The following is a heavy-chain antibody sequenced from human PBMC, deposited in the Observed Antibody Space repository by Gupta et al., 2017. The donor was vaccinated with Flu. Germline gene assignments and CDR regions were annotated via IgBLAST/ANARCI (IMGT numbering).Heavy chain of an antibody. D-gene: IGHD6-19*01. V-gene: IGHV3-23*01. Sequence: EVQLLESGGGLVQPGGSLRLSCAASGFTFSSYAMSWVRQAPGKGLEWVSAISGSGGSTYYADSVKGRFTISRDNSKNTLYLQMNSLRAEDTAVYYCAKGTALVYSSGWYGRWVQYYFDYWGQGTLVTVSS. J-gene: IGHJ4*02. CDR2: ISGSGGST. CDR1: GFTFSSYA. CDR3: AKGTALVYSSGWYGRWVQYYFDY.